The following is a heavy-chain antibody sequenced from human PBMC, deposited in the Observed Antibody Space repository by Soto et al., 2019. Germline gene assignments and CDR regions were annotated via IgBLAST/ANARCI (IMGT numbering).Heavy chain of an antibody. CDR3: ARKPETGTTVPFDY. J-gene: IGHJ4*02. CDR1: GFTFSSYG. D-gene: IGHD1-1*01. CDR2: ISYDGSEK. V-gene: IGHV3-30*03. Sequence: QVQLVESGGGVVQPGRSLRLSCAASGFTFSSYGMHWVRQAPGKGLEWVAVISYDGSEKYHADSVKGRFTISRDNSKNTLYLQMNSLRAEDTAFYYCARKPETGTTVPFDYWGQGTLVTVSS.